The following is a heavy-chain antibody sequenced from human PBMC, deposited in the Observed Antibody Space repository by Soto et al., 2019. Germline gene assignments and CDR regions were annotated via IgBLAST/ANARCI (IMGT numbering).Heavy chain of an antibody. J-gene: IGHJ6*02. CDR2: MNPNSGNT. CDR3: ARADSSSGYVGYYYYGMDV. D-gene: IGHD6-13*01. V-gene: IGHV1-8*01. CDR1: GYTFTSYD. Sequence: GASVKVSCKASGYTFTSYDINWVRQATGQGLEWMGWMNPNSGNTGYAQKFQGRVTMTRNTTISTAYMELSSLRSEDTAVYYCARADSSSGYVGYYYYGMDVWGQGTTVTVSS.